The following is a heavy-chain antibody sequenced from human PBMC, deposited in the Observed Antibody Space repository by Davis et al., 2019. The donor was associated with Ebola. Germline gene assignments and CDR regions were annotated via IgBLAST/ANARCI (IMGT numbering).Heavy chain of an antibody. CDR2: ISAYNGNT. CDR1: GYTFTSYG. D-gene: IGHD1-26*01. Sequence: ASVKVSCKASGYTFTSYGISWVRQAPGQGLEWMGWISAYNGNTNYAQKFQGRVTMTRDTSISTAYMELSRLRSDDTAVYYCAAQGGDYWGQGTLVTVSS. J-gene: IGHJ4*02. V-gene: IGHV1-18*01. CDR3: AAQGGDY.